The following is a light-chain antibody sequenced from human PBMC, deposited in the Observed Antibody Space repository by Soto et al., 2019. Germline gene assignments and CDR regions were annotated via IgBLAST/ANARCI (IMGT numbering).Light chain of an antibody. CDR3: QQSYSSPRT. Sequence: DIQMTQSPSSLSASVGDRVTITCRASQSISDYLNWYQQTPGKAPKLLISAASSLQSGVPSRFSGRGYETDFTLTISSLQPEHSATYYCQQSYSSPRTFGQGTKLEIK. V-gene: IGKV1-39*01. CDR2: AAS. J-gene: IGKJ2*01. CDR1: QSISDY.